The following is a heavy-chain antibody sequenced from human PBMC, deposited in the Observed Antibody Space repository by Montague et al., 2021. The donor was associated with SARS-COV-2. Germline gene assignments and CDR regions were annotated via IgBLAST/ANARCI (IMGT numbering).Heavy chain of an antibody. D-gene: IGHD2-2*01. CDR1: GDSVSSNLAT. CDR2: TYYRSKWYN. V-gene: IGHV6-1*01. J-gene: IGHJ4*02. CDR3: ARIPVGSKYYFDF. Sequence: CAISGDSVSSNLATWNWIRQSPSRGLEWLGRTYYRSKWYNDYAESLKSRITIDPDTSKHQFSLHLNSVTPEDTAVYYCARIPVGSKYYFDFWSKGTLVTV.